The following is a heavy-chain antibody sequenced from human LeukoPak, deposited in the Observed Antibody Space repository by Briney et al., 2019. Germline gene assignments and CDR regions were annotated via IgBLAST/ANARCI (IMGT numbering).Heavy chain of an antibody. J-gene: IGHJ5*02. CDR2: IYTTGST. Sequence: PSETLSLTCIVSGSSISSYYWSWIRQPAGKGLEWIGRIYTTGSTNYNPSLKSRVTMSVDTSKNQFSLKLSSVTAADTAVYYCARERGLMVRGRKRKNWFDPWGQGTLVTVSS. CDR1: GSSISSYY. D-gene: IGHD3-10*01. V-gene: IGHV4-4*07. CDR3: ARERGLMVRGRKRKNWFDP.